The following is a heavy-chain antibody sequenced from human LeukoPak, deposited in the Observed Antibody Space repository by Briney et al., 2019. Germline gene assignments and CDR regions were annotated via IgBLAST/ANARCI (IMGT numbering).Heavy chain of an antibody. V-gene: IGHV3-48*04. J-gene: IGHJ4*02. CDR3: ARDRDNDFWSGYFKLAPTSSLDY. CDR2: ISSTGGTI. CDR1: GFTFSSNS. D-gene: IGHD3-3*01. Sequence: GGSLRLSCAASGFTFSSNSMNWVRQAPGKGLEWVSYISSTGGTIYYADSMKGRFTISRDNAKNSLYLQMNSLRVEDTAVYYCARDRDNDFWSGYFKLAPTSSLDYWGQGTLVTVSS.